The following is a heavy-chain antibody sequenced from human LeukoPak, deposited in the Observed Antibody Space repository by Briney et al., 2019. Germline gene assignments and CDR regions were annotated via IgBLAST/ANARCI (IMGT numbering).Heavy chain of an antibody. CDR3: ARGRYCSSTSCPWNYFDY. V-gene: IGHV4-59*01. Sequence: SETLSLTCTVSGGSISSYYWSWIRQPPGKGLEWIGYIYYNGNTNYNPSLKSRVTISVDTSKNQFSLKLSSVTPADTAVYYCARGRYCSSTSCPWNYFDYWGQGTLVTVSS. CDR2: IYYNGNT. J-gene: IGHJ4*02. D-gene: IGHD2-2*01. CDR1: GGSISSYY.